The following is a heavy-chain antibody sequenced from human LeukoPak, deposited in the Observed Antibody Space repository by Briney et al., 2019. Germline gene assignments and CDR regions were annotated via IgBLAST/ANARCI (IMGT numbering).Heavy chain of an antibody. V-gene: IGHV6-1*01. D-gene: IGHD1-26*01. Sequence: SQTLSLTCAISGDSVSSNNAACNWIRQSPSRGLEWLGRTYYRSKWYNDYALSVTGRITFNPDTFKNQFSLQLNSVTPDDTAVYYCARGVGATRFDYWGQGTLVTISS. J-gene: IGHJ4*02. CDR1: GDSVSSNNAA. CDR3: ARGVGATRFDY. CDR2: TYYRSKWYN.